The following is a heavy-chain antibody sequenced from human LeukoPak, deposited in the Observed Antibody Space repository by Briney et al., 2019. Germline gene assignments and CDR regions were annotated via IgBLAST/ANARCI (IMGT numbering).Heavy chain of an antibody. CDR2: INHSGST. D-gene: IGHD2-2*02. CDR3: ARCLGYCSSTSCYTYFDP. V-gene: IGHV4-34*01. J-gene: IGHJ5*02. CDR1: GGSFSSYY. Sequence: SETLPLTCAVYGGSFSSYYWSWIRQPPGKGLEWIGEINHSGSTNYNPSLKSRVTISVDTSKNQFSLKLSSVTAADTAVYYCARCLGYCSSTSCYTYFDPWGQGTLVTVSS.